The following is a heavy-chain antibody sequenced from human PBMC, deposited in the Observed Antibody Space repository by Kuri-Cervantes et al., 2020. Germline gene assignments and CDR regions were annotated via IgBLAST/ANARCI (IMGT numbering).Heavy chain of an antibody. CDR1: GFTFSSYW. Sequence: GESLKISCAASGFTFSSYWMSWVRQAPGKGLEWVANIKQDGSEKCYVDSVKGRFTISRDNAKNSLYLQMNSLRAEDTAVYYCARVVPSQGSGYSYGTLDYWGQGTLVTVSS. V-gene: IGHV3-7*01. CDR3: ARVVPSQGSGYSYGTLDY. J-gene: IGHJ4*02. D-gene: IGHD5-18*01. CDR2: IKQDGSEK.